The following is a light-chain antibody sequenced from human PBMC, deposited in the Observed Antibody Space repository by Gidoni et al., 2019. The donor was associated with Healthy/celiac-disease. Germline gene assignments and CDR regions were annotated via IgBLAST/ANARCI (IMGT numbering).Light chain of an antibody. CDR1: SSDVGGYNY. Sequence: QSALTQPASVSGSPGPSITISCTGTSSDVGGYNYVSWYHQHPGKAPKLMIYDVSNRPSGVSNRFSGSKSGNTASLTISGLQAEDAADYYCSSYTSSSPVVFGGGTKLTVL. J-gene: IGLJ2*01. CDR2: DVS. CDR3: SSYTSSSPVV. V-gene: IGLV2-14*03.